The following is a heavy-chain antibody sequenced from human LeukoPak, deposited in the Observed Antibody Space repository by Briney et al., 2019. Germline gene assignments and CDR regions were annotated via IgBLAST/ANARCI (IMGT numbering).Heavy chain of an antibody. Sequence: GGSLRLSCAASGFTFDDYAMHWVRQAPGKGLEWVSLITWDSGSTYYADSVKGRFTISRDNSKNSLFLQMNSLRAEATALYYCAKDGGYSSSWKGYFDYWGQGTLVTVSS. CDR1: GFTFDDYA. J-gene: IGHJ4*02. CDR3: AKDGGYSSSWKGYFDY. D-gene: IGHD6-13*01. V-gene: IGHV3-43D*03. CDR2: ITWDSGST.